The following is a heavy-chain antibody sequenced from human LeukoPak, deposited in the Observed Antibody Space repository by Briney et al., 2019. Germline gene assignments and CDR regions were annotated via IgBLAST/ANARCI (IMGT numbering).Heavy chain of an antibody. CDR2: IIPIFGTA. D-gene: IGHD5-18*01. Sequence: ASVKVSCKASGGTFSSYAISWVRQAPGQGLERLGGIIPIFGTANYAQKFQGRVTITTDESTSTAYMELSSLRSEDTAVYYCARGSGYSYGFGYWGQGTLVTVSS. V-gene: IGHV1-69*05. CDR3: ARGSGYSYGFGY. CDR1: GGTFSSYA. J-gene: IGHJ4*02.